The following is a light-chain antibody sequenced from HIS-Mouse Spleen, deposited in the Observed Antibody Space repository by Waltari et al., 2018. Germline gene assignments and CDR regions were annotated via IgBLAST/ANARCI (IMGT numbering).Light chain of an antibody. CDR2: DKN. J-gene: IGLJ3*02. Sequence: QSVFTQPPSVSAAPGQKVTIPCSGSSSTIGYNYITWYQQLPGTAPKLLIYDKNKRPSGIPNRFSGSTSGTSATLGITGLQTGDEADYYCGTCDSSLSAWVFGGGTKLTVL. V-gene: IGLV1-51*01. CDR3: GTCDSSLSAWV. CDR1: SSTIGYNY.